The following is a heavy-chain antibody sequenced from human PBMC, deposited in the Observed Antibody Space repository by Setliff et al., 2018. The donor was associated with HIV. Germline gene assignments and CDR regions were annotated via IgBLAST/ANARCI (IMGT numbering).Heavy chain of an antibody. D-gene: IGHD5-18*01. Sequence: QAGGSLRLSCAASGFTFSIYSMNWVRQAPGKGLEWVSYISSGSSTIYYADSVKGRFTISRDNAKNSLYLQMNSLRAEDTAVYYCARDHGYSYGTIDYWGQGTLVTVSS. J-gene: IGHJ4*02. CDR2: ISSGSSTI. V-gene: IGHV3-48*01. CDR1: GFTFSIYS. CDR3: ARDHGYSYGTIDY.